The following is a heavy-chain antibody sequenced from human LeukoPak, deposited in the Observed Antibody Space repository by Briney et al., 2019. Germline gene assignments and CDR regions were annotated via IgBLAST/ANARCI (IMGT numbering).Heavy chain of an antibody. D-gene: IGHD3-10*02. CDR1: GFTFSSYE. V-gene: IGHV3-48*03. Sequence: GGSLRLSCAASGFTFSSYEMNWVRQAPGKGLEGVSYISSIGSTIYYADSVKGRFTISRENAKNSLYLQMNSLRAEDTAVYYCAELGITMIGGVWGKGTTVTISS. CDR3: AELGITMIGGV. J-gene: IGHJ6*04. CDR2: ISSIGSTI.